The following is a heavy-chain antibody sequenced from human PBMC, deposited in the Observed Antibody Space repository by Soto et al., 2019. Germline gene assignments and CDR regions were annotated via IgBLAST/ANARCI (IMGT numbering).Heavy chain of an antibody. CDR1: GYTFTSFW. D-gene: IGHD4-17*01. J-gene: IGHJ5*02. V-gene: IGHV5-51*01. Sequence: ASLKISCQASGYTFTSFWIAWVRQLPGKGLEWMGIIFPGDSDTRYSPSFQGQVTISADNSISTAYLQWISRKGSESAMYYCVIHCDEYGKHEGWFGRWGQGTLGTGSS. CDR2: IFPGDSDT. CDR3: VIHCDEYGKHEGWFGR.